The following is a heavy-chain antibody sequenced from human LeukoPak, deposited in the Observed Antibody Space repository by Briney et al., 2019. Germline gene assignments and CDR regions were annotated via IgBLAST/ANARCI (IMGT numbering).Heavy chain of an antibody. CDR2: IYYSGST. CDR3: ARVSRIAAVQNWFDP. D-gene: IGHD6-13*01. Sequence: SETLSLTCTVSGDSIISSSYYWGYIRQPPGKGLEWIGSIYYSGSTYYNPSLRGRVTISVDTSKDQFSLKLSSVTAADTAVYYCARVSRIAAVQNWFDPWGQGTLVTVSS. V-gene: IGHV4-39*07. CDR1: GDSIISSSYY. J-gene: IGHJ5*02.